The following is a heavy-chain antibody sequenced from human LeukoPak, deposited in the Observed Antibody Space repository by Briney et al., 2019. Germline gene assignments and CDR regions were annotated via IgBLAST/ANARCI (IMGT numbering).Heavy chain of an antibody. D-gene: IGHD3-9*01. CDR1: GFTFSNAW. CDR3: TTAYYDILTGYLDAFDI. Sequence: PGGSLRLSCAASGFTFSNAWMSWVRQAPGKGLEWVGRIKSKTDGGTTDYAAPVKGRFIISRDDSKNTLYLQMNSLKTEDTAVYYCTTAYYDILTGYLDAFDIWGQGTMVTVSS. V-gene: IGHV3-15*01. CDR2: IKSKTDGGTT. J-gene: IGHJ3*02.